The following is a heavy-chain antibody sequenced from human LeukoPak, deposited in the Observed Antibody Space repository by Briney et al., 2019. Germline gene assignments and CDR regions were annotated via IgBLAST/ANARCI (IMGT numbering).Heavy chain of an antibody. J-gene: IGHJ2*01. V-gene: IGHV1-69*01. CDR3: AREKGVGAVAGRPENYWYFDL. CDR2: ITPMFGTA. D-gene: IGHD6-19*01. CDR1: GDTFSTYP. Sequence: GAPVKVSCKASGDTFSTYPISWVRQAPGQGLEWMGGITPMFGTADYAEKFQGRVAITADESTSTVYLELTSLKPDDTAVYYCAREKGVGAVAGRPENYWYFDLWGRGTRVTVSS.